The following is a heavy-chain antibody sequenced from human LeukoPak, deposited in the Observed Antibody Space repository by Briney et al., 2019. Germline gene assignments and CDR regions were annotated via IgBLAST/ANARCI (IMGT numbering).Heavy chain of an antibody. J-gene: IGHJ3*02. CDR3: AKAGDHSGNYGAFDI. Sequence: GGSLRLSCAAAGFTFSSHAMHWVRQAPGKGLDWVAVISYDGTNKFYADSVKGRFTISRDNSNNTLYLQMNSLRAEDTAVYYCAKAGDHSGNYGAFDIWGQGTMVTVSS. V-gene: IGHV3-30*04. CDR2: ISYDGTNK. D-gene: IGHD3-22*01. CDR1: GFTFSSHA.